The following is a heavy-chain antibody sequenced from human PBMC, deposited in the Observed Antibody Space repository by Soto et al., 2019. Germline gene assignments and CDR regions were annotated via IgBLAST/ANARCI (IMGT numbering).Heavy chain of an antibody. D-gene: IGHD2-2*01. Sequence: PGGSLRLSCAASGFTFSSYAMHWVRQAPGKGLEWVAVISYDGSNKYYADSVKGRFTISRDNSKNTLYLQMNSLRAEDTAVYYCARDVKWGVVVPAAILYWGQGTLVTVSS. V-gene: IGHV3-30-3*01. CDR2: ISYDGSNK. CDR1: GFTFSSYA. J-gene: IGHJ4*02. CDR3: ARDVKWGVVVPAAILY.